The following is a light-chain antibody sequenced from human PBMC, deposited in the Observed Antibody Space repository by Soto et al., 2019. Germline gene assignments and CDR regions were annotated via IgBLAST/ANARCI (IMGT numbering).Light chain of an antibody. CDR2: EVT. CDR1: SSDVGSYNL. V-gene: IGLV2-23*02. J-gene: IGLJ1*01. Sequence: QSVLTHPASVSGAPRQSLTIFCTGTSSDVGSYNLVSWYQQHPGKAPKLMIYEVTKRPAGVSNRFSGSKSGNTASLTISGLQAEDEADYYCCSYAGSSTYVFGTGTKVTVL. CDR3: CSYAGSSTYV.